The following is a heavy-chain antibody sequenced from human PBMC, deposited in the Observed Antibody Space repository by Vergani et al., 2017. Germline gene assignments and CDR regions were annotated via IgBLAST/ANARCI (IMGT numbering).Heavy chain of an antibody. CDR2: IYPGDSDT. V-gene: IGHV5-51*01. CDR3: ARAAAGFSLYY. D-gene: IGHD6-13*01. CDR1: GGTFSSYA. J-gene: IGHJ4*02. Sequence: VQLVQSGAEVKKPGSSVKVSCKASGGTFSSYAISWVRQMPGKGLEWMGIIYPGDSDTRYSPSFQGQVTISADKSISTAYLQWSSLKASDTAMYYCARAAAGFSLYYWGQGTLVTVSS.